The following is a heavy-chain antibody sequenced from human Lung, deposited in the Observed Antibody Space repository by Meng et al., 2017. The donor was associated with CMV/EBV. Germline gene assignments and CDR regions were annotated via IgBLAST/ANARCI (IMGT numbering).Heavy chain of an antibody. Sequence: RAAGTGLVKPSGTLSLTCAVSGGSISSSNWWSWVRQPQGKGLEWIGEIYHSGSTNYNPSLKSRVTISVDKSKNQFSLKLSSVTAADTAVYYCASFPPPGKQWLVTDYWGQGTLVTVSS. J-gene: IGHJ4*02. CDR2: IYHSGST. CDR1: GGSISSSNW. D-gene: IGHD6-19*01. CDR3: ASFPPPGKQWLVTDY. V-gene: IGHV4-4*02.